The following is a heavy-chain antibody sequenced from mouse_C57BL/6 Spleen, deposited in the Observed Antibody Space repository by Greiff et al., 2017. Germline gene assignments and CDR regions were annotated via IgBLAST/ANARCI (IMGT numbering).Heavy chain of an antibody. D-gene: IGHD1-1*01. J-gene: IGHJ4*01. CDR2: INPSNGGT. CDR3: ARSPDYYGSSYSYYAMDY. Sequence: QLQQPGTELVKPGASVKLSCKASGYTFTSYWMHWVKQRPGQGLEWIGNINPSNGGTNYNEKFKSKATLTVDKSSSTAYMQLSSLTSEDSAVYYCARSPDYYGSSYSYYAMDYWGQGTSVTVSS. CDR1: GYTFTSYW. V-gene: IGHV1-53*01.